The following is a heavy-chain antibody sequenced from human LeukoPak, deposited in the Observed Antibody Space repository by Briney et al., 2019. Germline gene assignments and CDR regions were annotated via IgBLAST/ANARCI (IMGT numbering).Heavy chain of an antibody. Sequence: GGSLRLSCAASGFTFSSHAMSWVRQAPGKGLEWVSAISGSGGSTYYADSVKGRFTISRDNSKNTLYLQMNSLRAEDTAVYYCAKGNDFWSGYYLYWGQGTLVTVSS. J-gene: IGHJ4*02. CDR1: GFTFSSHA. CDR2: ISGSGGST. CDR3: AKGNDFWSGYYLY. V-gene: IGHV3-23*01. D-gene: IGHD3-3*01.